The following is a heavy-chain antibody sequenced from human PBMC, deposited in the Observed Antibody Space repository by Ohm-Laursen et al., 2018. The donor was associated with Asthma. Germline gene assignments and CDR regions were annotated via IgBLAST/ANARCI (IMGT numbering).Heavy chain of an antibody. CDR3: AKFGRDYRSHGMDV. CDR2: IKEDGSEE. D-gene: IGHD4-11*01. V-gene: IGHV3-7*03. J-gene: IGHJ6*02. CDR1: GLTFSSYW. Sequence: GSLRLSCAASGLTFSSYWMTWVRQAPGNGPEWVAHIKEDGSEESYLASVKGRFTISRDNAKNSLYLQMNSLRAEDTAVYYCAKFGRDYRSHGMDVWGQGTTVTVSS.